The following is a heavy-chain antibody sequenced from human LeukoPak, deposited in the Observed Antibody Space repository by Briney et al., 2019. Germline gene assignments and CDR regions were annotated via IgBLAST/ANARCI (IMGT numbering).Heavy chain of an antibody. Sequence: GGSLRLSCVTSGFTFGDYTMHWVRQVPGKGLEWLSGITWDGGNLAYADSVKGRFTISRDNARNSLYLQMNSLRNEDMAFYFCAKGYTFHGVAHDLGYFDYWGQGTLVTVSS. CDR1: GFTFGDYT. CDR2: ITWDGGNL. J-gene: IGHJ4*02. CDR3: AKGYTFHGVAHDLGYFDY. D-gene: IGHD3-3*01. V-gene: IGHV3-9*03.